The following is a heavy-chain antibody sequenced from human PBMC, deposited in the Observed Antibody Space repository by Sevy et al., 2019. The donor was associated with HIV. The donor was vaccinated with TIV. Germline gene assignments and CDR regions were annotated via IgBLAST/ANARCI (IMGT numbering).Heavy chain of an antibody. CDR1: GFTFSSYS. D-gene: IGHD2-15*01. Sequence: GESLKISCAASGFTFSSYSMNWVRQAPGKGLEWVSSISSSSSYIYYADSVNGRFTISRDNAKNSLYLQMNSRRAEDTAVYYCARDVIYCSGGSCYSHYYYGMDVWGQGTTVTVSS. V-gene: IGHV3-21*01. CDR2: ISSSSSYI. J-gene: IGHJ6*02. CDR3: ARDVIYCSGGSCYSHYYYGMDV.